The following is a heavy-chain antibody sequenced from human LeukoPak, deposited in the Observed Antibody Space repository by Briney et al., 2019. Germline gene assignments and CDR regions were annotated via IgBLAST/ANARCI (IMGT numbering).Heavy chain of an antibody. J-gene: IGHJ3*01. CDR1: GGSFSGYY. D-gene: IGHD6-6*01. CDR3: AREYSSSSGRRAFDF. CDR2: VYHSGNT. Sequence: PSETLSLTCAVYGGSFSGYYWSWIRQPPGKGLEWIGEVYHSGNTNYNPSLKSRVTTLVDTSKNQFSLRLSSVTAADTAVYYCAREYSSSSGRRAFDFWGQGTMVTVSS. V-gene: IGHV4-34*01.